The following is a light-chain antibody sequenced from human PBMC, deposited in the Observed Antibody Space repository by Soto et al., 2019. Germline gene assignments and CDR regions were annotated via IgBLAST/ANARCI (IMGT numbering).Light chain of an antibody. J-gene: IGKJ2*01. Sequence: SAVTLSLKKKERATLSCGASNPTRNNYVAWYQQKPGQAPKFLIYDASSRATGIPDRFSGGGSGTDFTLTICIFEPEDFAVYYCQLFRFYPHTF. CDR2: DAS. V-gene: IGKV3D-20*01. CDR3: QLFRFYPHT. CDR1: NPTRNNY.